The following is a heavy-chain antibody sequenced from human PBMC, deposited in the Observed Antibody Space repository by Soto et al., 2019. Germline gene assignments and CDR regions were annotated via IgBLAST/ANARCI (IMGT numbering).Heavy chain of an antibody. CDR2: IYYSGST. V-gene: IGHV4-31*03. J-gene: IGHJ6*02. D-gene: IGHD3-3*01. CDR3: AREGRPYYDFWSGSTPYYGMDV. Sequence: NPSETLSLTCTVSGGSISSGGYYWSWIRQHPGKGLEWIGYIYYSGSTYYNPSLKSRVTISVDTSKNQFSLKLSSVTAADTAVYYCAREGRPYYDFWSGSTPYYGMDVWGQGTTVTVSS. CDR1: GGSISSGGYY.